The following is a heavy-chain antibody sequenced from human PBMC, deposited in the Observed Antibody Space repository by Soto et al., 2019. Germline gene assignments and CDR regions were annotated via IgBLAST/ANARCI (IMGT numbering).Heavy chain of an antibody. V-gene: IGHV1-2*04. CDR2: INPNSGGT. Sequence: ASVKVSCKASGYTFTGYYMHWVRQAPGQGLEWMGWINPNSGGTNYAQKFQGWVTMTGDTSISTAYMELSRLGSDDTAVYYCARGSGYELRHYYGMDVWGQGTTVTVSS. CDR3: ARGSGYELRHYYGMDV. D-gene: IGHD5-12*01. J-gene: IGHJ6*02. CDR1: GYTFTGYY.